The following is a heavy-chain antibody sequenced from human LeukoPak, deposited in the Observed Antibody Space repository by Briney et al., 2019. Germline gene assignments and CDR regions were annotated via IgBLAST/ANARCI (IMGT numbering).Heavy chain of an antibody. J-gene: IGHJ4*02. Sequence: PGGSLRLSCVASGFTFSTYWMTWVRQAPGKGLEWVANIKEDGSEKYYVDSVKGRFTISRDNAKNSLYLQMNSLKAEDTAVYYCARDLVGYISSLFYWGQGALVTVSS. CDR1: GFTFSTYW. CDR2: IKEDGSEK. V-gene: IGHV3-7*01. CDR3: ARDLVGYISSLFY. D-gene: IGHD1-26*01.